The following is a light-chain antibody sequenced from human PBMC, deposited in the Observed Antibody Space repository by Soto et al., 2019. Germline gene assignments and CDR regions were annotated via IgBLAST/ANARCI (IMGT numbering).Light chain of an antibody. Sequence: EIVMTQSPATLSVSPGGRATLSCRASQSISDTLAWYQQKPGQAPRLLIYGASRRATGFPARFSGSGSGTDFTLTISSLQPEDSATYYCQQSYGSPPFTFGPGTRVDI. CDR3: QQSYGSPPFT. J-gene: IGKJ3*01. CDR2: GAS. V-gene: IGKV3-15*01. CDR1: QSISDT.